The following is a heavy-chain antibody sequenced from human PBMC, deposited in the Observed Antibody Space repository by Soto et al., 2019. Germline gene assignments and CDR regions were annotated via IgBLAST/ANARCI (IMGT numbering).Heavy chain of an antibody. CDR2: IYYTGRT. Sequence: SETLSLTCSVSGGSISSDDYYWTCIRQPPGEGLEWIGYIYYTGRTSSTPSLESRVTISIDTSKNQFSLKLSSVSAADTAVYYCSREGSSSPEYFDFWGPGSLVRVSS. D-gene: IGHD2-15*01. V-gene: IGHV4-30-4*01. CDR3: SREGSSSPEYFDF. CDR1: GGSISSDDYY. J-gene: IGHJ4*02.